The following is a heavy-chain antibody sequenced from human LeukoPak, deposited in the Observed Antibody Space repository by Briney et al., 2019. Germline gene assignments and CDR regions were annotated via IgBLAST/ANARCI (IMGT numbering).Heavy chain of an antibody. CDR2: ISGGGGST. CDR1: GFTFSTFA. D-gene: IGHD3-22*01. V-gene: IGHV3-23*01. CDR3: AKSYDISRFYPY. Sequence: PGGSLRLSCAASGFTFSTFAMSWVRQTPGKGLEWVLVISGGGGSTDYADSVKGRFTVSRDNSKNTLYLQMDSLTVEDTAVYYCAKSYDISRFYPYWGQGTLVTVSS. J-gene: IGHJ4*02.